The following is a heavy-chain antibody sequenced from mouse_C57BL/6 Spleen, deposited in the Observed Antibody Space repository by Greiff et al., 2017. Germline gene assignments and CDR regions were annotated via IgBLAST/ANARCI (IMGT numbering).Heavy chain of an antibody. Sequence: VQLQQSGPELVKPGASVKISCKASGYSFTGYYMNWVKQSPEKSLEWIGEINPSTGGTTYNQKFKAKATLTVDKSSSTAYMQLKSLTSEDSAVYYCASIGTGVAPVYFDVWGTGTTVTVSS. CDR3: ASIGTGVAPVYFDV. CDR2: INPSTGGT. V-gene: IGHV1-42*01. J-gene: IGHJ1*03. D-gene: IGHD2-14*01. CDR1: GYSFTGYY.